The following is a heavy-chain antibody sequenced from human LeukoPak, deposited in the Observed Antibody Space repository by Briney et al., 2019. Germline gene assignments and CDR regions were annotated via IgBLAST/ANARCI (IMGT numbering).Heavy chain of an antibody. D-gene: IGHD3-10*01. CDR2: IYSRGSS. Sequence: PSETLSLTCTVSGDSIISNYWAWIRQPAGKGLEWIGRIYSRGSSNYNPSLKSRLTMSVDTSKNQFSLKLTSVTAADTAVYYCAKLNSYFYCYIDVWGRGTTVTISS. V-gene: IGHV4-4*07. J-gene: IGHJ6*03. CDR1: GDSIISNY. CDR3: AKLNSYFYCYIDV.